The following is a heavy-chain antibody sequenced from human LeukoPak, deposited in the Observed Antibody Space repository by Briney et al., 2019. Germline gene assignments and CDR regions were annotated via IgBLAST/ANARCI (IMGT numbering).Heavy chain of an antibody. J-gene: IGHJ4*02. CDR1: GGTFSSYA. V-gene: IGHV1-69*04. CDR2: IIPILGIA. D-gene: IGHD4-17*01. CDR3: ARGGGLYGDLYYFDY. Sequence: SVTVSCKASGGTFSSYAISWVRQAPGQGLEWMGRIIPILGIANYAQKFQGRVTITADKSTSTAYMELSSLRSEDTAVYYCARGGGLYGDLYYFDYWGQGTLVTVSS.